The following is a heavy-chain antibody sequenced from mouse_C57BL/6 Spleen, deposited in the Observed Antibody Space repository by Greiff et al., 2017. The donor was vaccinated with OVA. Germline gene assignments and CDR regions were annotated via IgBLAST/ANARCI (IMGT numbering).Heavy chain of an antibody. CDR2: ISDGGSYT. Sequence: VQLKESGGGLVKPGGSLKLSCAASGFTFSSYAMSWVRQTPEKRLEWVATISDGGSYTYYPDNVKGRFTISRDNAKNNLYLQMSHLKSEDTAMYYCAREVDYDDDVGYAKDYWGQGASVTVAS. D-gene: IGHD2-4*01. CDR3: AREVDYDDDVGYAKDY. J-gene: IGHJ4*01. CDR1: GFTFSSYA. V-gene: IGHV5-4*01.